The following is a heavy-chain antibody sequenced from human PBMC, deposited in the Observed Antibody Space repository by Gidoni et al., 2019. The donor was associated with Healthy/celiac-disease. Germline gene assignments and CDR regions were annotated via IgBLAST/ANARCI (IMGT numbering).Heavy chain of an antibody. Sequence: QVQLQQWGAGLLKPSETLSRTCAVYGWSFSGYYWRWIRQPPGKGLEWIGEINHSVSTNYNPSLKSRVTISVDTSKNQFSLKLSSVTAADTAVYYCARGRRWRYCSSTSCPRGAFDIWGQGTMVTVSS. CDR2: INHSVST. CDR3: ARGRRWRYCSSTSCPRGAFDI. CDR1: GWSFSGYY. D-gene: IGHD2-2*01. J-gene: IGHJ3*02. V-gene: IGHV4-34*01.